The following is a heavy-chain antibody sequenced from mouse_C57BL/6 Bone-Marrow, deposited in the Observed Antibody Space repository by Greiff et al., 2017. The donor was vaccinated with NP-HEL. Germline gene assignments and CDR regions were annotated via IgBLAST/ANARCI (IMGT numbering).Heavy chain of an antibody. Sequence: EVQRVESGGGLVQPGGSMKLSCVASGFTFSNYWMNWVRQSPEKGLEWVAQIRLKSDNYATHYAESVKGRFTISRDDSKSSVYLQMNNLRAEDTGIYYCTWAYYSNYVVWFAYWGQGTLVTVSA. CDR1: GFTFSNYW. J-gene: IGHJ3*01. V-gene: IGHV6-3*01. D-gene: IGHD2-5*01. CDR2: IRLKSDNYAT. CDR3: TWAYYSNYVVWFAY.